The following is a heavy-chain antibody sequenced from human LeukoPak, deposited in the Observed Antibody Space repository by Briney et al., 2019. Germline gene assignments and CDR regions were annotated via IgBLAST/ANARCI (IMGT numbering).Heavy chain of an antibody. V-gene: IGHV3-21*01. CDR3: ARAEASVTTEYYFDY. D-gene: IGHD4-17*01. Sequence: PGGSLRLSCAVSGFTFSYHSMNWVRQAPGKGLEWVSSISTSSRFMYYADSVRGRFTISRDNAKNSLYLQMNSLRAEDTAVYYCARAEASVTTEYYFDYWGQGTLVTVSS. CDR2: ISTSSRFM. CDR1: GFTFSYHS. J-gene: IGHJ4*02.